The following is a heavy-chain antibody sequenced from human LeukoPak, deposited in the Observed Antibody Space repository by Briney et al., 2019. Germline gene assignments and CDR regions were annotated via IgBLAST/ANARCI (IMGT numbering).Heavy chain of an antibody. J-gene: IGHJ4*02. V-gene: IGHV3-21*01. CDR3: ARDSVKYSSSYYFDY. Sequence: PGGSLRLSCAASGFTFSSYSMNWVRQAPGKGLEWVSSISSSSSYIYYADSVKGRFTISRDNAKNSLYLQMNSLRAEDTAVYYCARDSVKYSSSYYFDYWGQGTLVTVSS. CDR1: GFTFSSYS. D-gene: IGHD6-6*01. CDR2: ISSSSSYI.